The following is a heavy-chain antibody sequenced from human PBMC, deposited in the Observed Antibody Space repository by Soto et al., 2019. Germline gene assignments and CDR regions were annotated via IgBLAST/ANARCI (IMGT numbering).Heavy chain of an antibody. Sequence: EVQLLDSGGGLVQPGGSLRLSCVASGFTSSSCAMRWVRQAPGKGLEWVSGISASGGSTYYADSVKGRFTISRDNSKNTLYLRMNSLRAEDTAVYYCATPALGTGRYFFHDWGQGTRVTVSS. V-gene: IGHV3-23*01. CDR2: ISASGGST. J-gene: IGHJ4*02. D-gene: IGHD2-8*02. CDR1: GFTSSSCA. CDR3: ATPALGTGRYFFHD.